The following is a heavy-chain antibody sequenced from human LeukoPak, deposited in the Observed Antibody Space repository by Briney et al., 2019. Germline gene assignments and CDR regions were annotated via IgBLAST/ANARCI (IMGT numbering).Heavy chain of an antibody. V-gene: IGHV4-39*07. CDR3: ARGYCTSSSCYLWYFDL. CDR2: IYSSGST. Sequence: PSETLSLTCTVSGGSISSSSYYWGWIRQPPGKGLEWIGSIYSSGSTYYSPSLKSRVTISVDTSKNQFSLKLSSVTAADTAVYYCARGYCTSSSCYLWYFDLWGRGTLVTVSS. J-gene: IGHJ2*01. CDR1: GGSISSSSYY. D-gene: IGHD2-2*01.